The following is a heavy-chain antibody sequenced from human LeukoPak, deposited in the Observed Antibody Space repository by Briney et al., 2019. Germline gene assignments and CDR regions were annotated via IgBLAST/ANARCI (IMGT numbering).Heavy chain of an antibody. D-gene: IGHD2-2*01. CDR1: GGSISSYY. V-gene: IGHV4-59*01. Sequence: PSETLSLTCTVSGGSISSYYWSWIRQPPGKGLEWIGYIYYSGSTNYNPSLKSRVTISVDTSKNQFSLKLSSVTAADTAVYYCARVRGTSHCSACGYYYYMDVWGKGTTVTISS. J-gene: IGHJ6*03. CDR2: IYYSGST. CDR3: ARVRGTSHCSACGYYYYMDV.